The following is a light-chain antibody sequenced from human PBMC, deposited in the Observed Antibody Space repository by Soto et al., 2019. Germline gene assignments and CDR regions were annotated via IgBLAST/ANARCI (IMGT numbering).Light chain of an antibody. Sequence: QSALTQPASVSGSPGQSITISCTGTSSDVGAYNYVSWYQQRPGKAPKLIIYAVSNRPSGISNRFSGSKSGNTASLTISGLQAEDEADYYCNSYTTSSTLVFGGGTKLTVL. V-gene: IGLV2-14*01. CDR3: NSYTTSSTLV. CDR2: AVS. CDR1: SSDVGAYNY. J-gene: IGLJ2*01.